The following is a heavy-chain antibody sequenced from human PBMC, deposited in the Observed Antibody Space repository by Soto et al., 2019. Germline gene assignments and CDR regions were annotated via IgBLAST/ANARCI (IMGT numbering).Heavy chain of an antibody. J-gene: IGHJ6*03. CDR2: ISGSGGST. D-gene: IGHD2-15*01. CDR1: GFTFSSYA. CDR3: AKDSGGENCSGGSCYLFYYYYYMDV. V-gene: IGHV3-23*01. Sequence: GGSLRLSCAASGFTFSSYAMSWVRQAPGKGLEWVSAISGSGGSTYYADSVKGRFTISRDNSKNTLYLQMNSLRAEDTAVYYCAKDSGGENCSGGSCYLFYYYYYMDVWGKGTTVTVSS.